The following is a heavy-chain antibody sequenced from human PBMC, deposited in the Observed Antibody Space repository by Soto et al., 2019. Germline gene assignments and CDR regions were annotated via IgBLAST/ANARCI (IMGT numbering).Heavy chain of an antibody. V-gene: IGHV1-3*01. CDR3: ASTTGTYALEI. D-gene: IGHD1-1*01. CDR1: GYSYISYA. J-gene: IGHJ4*02. CDR2: INADDDGT. Sequence: ASVKVSCKASGYSYISYAIHWVRQAPGQGLEWMGWINADDDGTKYSQKFQGRITITRDTHASTIYLELSSLTSEDTAIYYCASTTGTYALEIWGQGTTVTVYS.